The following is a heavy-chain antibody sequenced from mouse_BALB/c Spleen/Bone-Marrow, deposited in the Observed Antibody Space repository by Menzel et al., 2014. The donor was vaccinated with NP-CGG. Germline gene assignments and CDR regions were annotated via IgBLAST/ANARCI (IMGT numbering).Heavy chain of an antibody. CDR1: GFSLTSYG. Sequence: VQLQESGPGLVQPSQRLSITCTVSGFSLTSYGLHWVRQSPGKGLEWLGVIWSGGSTDYNAAFISRLSISKDNSKSQVFFKMNSLQANDTAIYYCARNSHYYGYYYAMDYWGQGTSVTVSS. J-gene: IGHJ4*01. CDR3: ARNSHYYGYYYAMDY. CDR2: IWSGGST. V-gene: IGHV2-2*02. D-gene: IGHD1-2*01.